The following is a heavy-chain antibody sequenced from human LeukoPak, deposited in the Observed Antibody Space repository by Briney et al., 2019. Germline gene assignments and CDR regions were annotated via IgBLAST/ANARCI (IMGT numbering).Heavy chain of an antibody. CDR3: ARAYNWNYFDY. D-gene: IGHD1-20*01. CDR2: IYYNGNT. Sequence: SETLSLTCSVSDGSINSYYWNWIRRPPGKGLEWIGYIYYNGNTNYSPSLKSRVTMSVDTSKNLFSLKVSSVTAAGTAVYYCARAYNWNYFDYWGQGTLVTVSS. J-gene: IGHJ4*02. V-gene: IGHV4-59*01. CDR1: DGSINSYY.